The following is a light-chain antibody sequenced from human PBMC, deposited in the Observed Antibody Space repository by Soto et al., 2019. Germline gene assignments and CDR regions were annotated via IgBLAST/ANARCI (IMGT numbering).Light chain of an antibody. Sequence: IVMTQSPLSLPVTPGEPASISCRSSQSLLHSNGYNYLDWYLQKPGQSPQLLIYLGSNRASGVPDRFSGSGSGTDLTLKISRVEAEDVGVYYCMQALQTWTFGQGTKVEIK. V-gene: IGKV2-28*01. CDR2: LGS. CDR3: MQALQTWT. CDR1: QSLLHSNGYNY. J-gene: IGKJ1*01.